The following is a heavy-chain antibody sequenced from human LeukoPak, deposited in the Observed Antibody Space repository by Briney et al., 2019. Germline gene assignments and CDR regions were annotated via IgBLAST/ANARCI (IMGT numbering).Heavy chain of an antibody. CDR1: GGSISSSSYY. J-gene: IGHJ5*02. V-gene: IGHV4-39*01. CDR3: ARRGVVPAAMPPTGWFDP. Sequence: SETLSLTCTVSGGSISSSSYYWGWIRQPPGKGLEWIGSIYYSGSTYYNPSLKSRVTISVDTSKNQFSLKLSSVTAADTAVYYCARRGVVPAAMPPTGWFDPWGQGTLVTVSS. D-gene: IGHD2-2*01. CDR2: IYYSGST.